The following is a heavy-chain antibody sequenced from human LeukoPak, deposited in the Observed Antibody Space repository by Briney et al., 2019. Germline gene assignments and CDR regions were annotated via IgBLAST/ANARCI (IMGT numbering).Heavy chain of an antibody. CDR3: AGSGIAVAGTGPIDY. CDR1: GGSISSYY. CDR2: IYYSGST. J-gene: IGHJ4*02. Sequence: KASETLSLTCTVSGGSISSYYWSWIRQPPGKGLEWIGYIYYSGSTNYNPSLKSRVTISVDTSKNQFSLKLSSVTAADTAVYYCAGSGIAVAGTGPIDYWGQGTLVTVSS. V-gene: IGHV4-59*01. D-gene: IGHD6-19*01.